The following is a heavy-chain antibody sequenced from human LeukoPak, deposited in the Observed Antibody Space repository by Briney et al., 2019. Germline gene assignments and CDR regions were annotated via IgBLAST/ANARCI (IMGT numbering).Heavy chain of an antibody. J-gene: IGHJ4*02. CDR2: INPSGGST. V-gene: IGHV1-46*01. CDR3: ARDRHVPQNPDSSGYYFDY. CDR1: GYTFTSYY. D-gene: IGHD3-22*01. Sequence: GASVKVSCKASGYTFTSYYMHWVRQAPGQGLEWMGIINPSGGSTSYAQKFQGRVTMTRDTSTSTVYMELSSLRSEDTAVYYCARDRHVPQNPDSSGYYFDYWGQGTLVTVSS.